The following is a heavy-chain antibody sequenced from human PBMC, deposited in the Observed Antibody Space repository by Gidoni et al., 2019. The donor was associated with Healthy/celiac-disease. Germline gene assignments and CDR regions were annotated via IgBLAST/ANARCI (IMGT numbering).Heavy chain of an antibody. J-gene: IGHJ4*02. V-gene: IGHV4-34*01. CDR1: GASFSGYY. Sequence: QVQPQQWGAGLLKPSETLSLTCAVYGASFSGYYWSWIRQPPGKGLEWIGEINHSESTNYTPSLTSRVTISVDTSKNQFSLKLSSVTAADTAVYYCARGRAYYDFWSGFLDYWGQGTLVTVSS. CDR3: ARGRAYYDFWSGFLDY. D-gene: IGHD3-3*01. CDR2: INHSEST.